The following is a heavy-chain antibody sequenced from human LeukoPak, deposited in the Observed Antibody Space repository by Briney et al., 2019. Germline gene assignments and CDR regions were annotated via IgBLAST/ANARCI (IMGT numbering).Heavy chain of an antibody. D-gene: IGHD1-1*01. Sequence: GGSLRLSCAASGFTFSSYEMNWVRQAPGKGLEWVSYISSSGSTIYYADTVKGRFTISRDNAKNSLYLQMNSLRAEDTAVYYCARDWKGIDYWGQGTLVTVSS. CDR3: ARDWKGIDY. CDR1: GFTFSSYE. CDR2: ISSSGSTI. J-gene: IGHJ4*02. V-gene: IGHV3-48*03.